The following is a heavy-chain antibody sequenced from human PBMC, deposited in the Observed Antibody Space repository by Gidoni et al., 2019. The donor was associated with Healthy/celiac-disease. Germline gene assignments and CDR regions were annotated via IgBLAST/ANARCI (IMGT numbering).Heavy chain of an antibody. CDR1: GGTFSSYS. CDR3: ARGGDSGYDSKSIFGYYFDY. V-gene: IGHV1-69*01. D-gene: IGHD5-12*01. J-gene: IGHJ4*02. Sequence: QVQLVQSGAEVKKPGSSVKVSCKASGGTFSSYSISWVRQAPGQGLEWMGGIIPIFGTANYAQKFQGRVTITADESTSTAYMELSSLRSEDTAVYYCARGGDSGYDSKSIFGYYFDYWGQGTLVTVSS. CDR2: IIPIFGTA.